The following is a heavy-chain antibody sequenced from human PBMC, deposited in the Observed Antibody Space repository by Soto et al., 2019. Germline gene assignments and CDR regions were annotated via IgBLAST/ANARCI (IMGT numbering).Heavy chain of an antibody. CDR1: GFSFASFS. J-gene: IGHJ4*02. D-gene: IGHD3-3*01. V-gene: IGHV3-23*04. CDR2: ISGSDGKT. CDR3: AKWSDRDY. Sequence: DVRLAEPWGGLVQPGGALRLSCTTSGFSFASFSMTWVRQDPGKWLEWVATISGSDGKTYYADSVKGRFSISRDTSRNPLYIQRNSLRADDTAIDYCAKWSDRDYWGKGTRVTVSS.